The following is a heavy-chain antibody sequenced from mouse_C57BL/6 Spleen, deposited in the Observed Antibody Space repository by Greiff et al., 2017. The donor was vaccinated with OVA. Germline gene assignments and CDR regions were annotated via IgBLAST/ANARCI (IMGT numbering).Heavy chain of an antibody. CDR3: ARGTIGAMDY. CDR2: INPSTGGT. Sequence: VQLQQSGPELVKPGASVKISCKASGYSFTGYYMSWVKQSPEKSLEWIGEINPSTGGTTYNQKFKAKATLTVDKSSSTAYMQLKSLTSEDSAVYYCARGTIGAMDYWGQGTSVTVSS. D-gene: IGHD3-1*01. J-gene: IGHJ4*01. CDR1: GYSFTGYY. V-gene: IGHV1-42*01.